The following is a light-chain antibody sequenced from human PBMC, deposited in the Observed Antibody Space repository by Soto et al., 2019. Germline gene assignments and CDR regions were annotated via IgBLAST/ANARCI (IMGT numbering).Light chain of an antibody. CDR3: QHYDSYSWT. J-gene: IGKJ1*01. CDR2: GAS. Sequence: EIVMTQSPATLSVSPGGRATLSCSASQSVSSDLAWYHQKPGQAPRLLIYGASTRATGIPARFSGSGSGTEFTLTISSLQPNDFATYYCQHYDSYSWTCGQGTKGDIK. V-gene: IGKV3-15*01. CDR1: QSVSSD.